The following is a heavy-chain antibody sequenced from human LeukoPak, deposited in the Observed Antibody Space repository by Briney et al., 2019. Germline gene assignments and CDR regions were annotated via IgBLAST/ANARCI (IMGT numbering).Heavy chain of an antibody. Sequence: GASVKVSCKASGYTFTSYGISWVRQATGQGLEWMGWMNPNSGNTGYAQKFQGRVTMTRNTSISTAYMELSSLRSEDTAVYYCARSLTIRFLEWLGEGPYYYYGMDVWGQGTTVTVSS. D-gene: IGHD3-3*01. CDR3: ARSLTIRFLEWLGEGPYYYYGMDV. V-gene: IGHV1-8*02. CDR2: MNPNSGNT. J-gene: IGHJ6*02. CDR1: GYTFTSYG.